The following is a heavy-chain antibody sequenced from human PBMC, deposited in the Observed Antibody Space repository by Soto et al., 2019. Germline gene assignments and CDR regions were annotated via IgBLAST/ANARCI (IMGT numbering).Heavy chain of an antibody. CDR3: TSRPSGMTYHAVFDF. D-gene: IGHD2-21*02. J-gene: IGHJ4*02. V-gene: IGHV3-7*03. CDR2: IKPDGSET. Sequence: RLSCAASGLTFSGHWMTWVRQTPGEGLQWVAAIKPDGSETFYVDSVKGRFTISRDNARNSLFLQMDSLRAEDTAVYYCTSRPSGMTYHAVFDFWGQGTLVTVSS. CDR1: GLTFSGHW.